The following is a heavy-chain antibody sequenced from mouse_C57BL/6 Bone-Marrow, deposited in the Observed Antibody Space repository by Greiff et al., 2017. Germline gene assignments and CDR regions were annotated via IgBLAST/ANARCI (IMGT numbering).Heavy chain of an antibody. V-gene: IGHV1-69*01. D-gene: IGHD1-1*01. J-gene: IGHJ3*01. Sequence: QVQLQQPGAELVMPGASVKLSCTASGSTFTSYWMHWVKQRPGQGLEWIGEIDPSDSYTNYNQKFKGKSTLTVDKSSSTAYMQLSSLTAEDSAVYYCARGTTGAAYWGQGTLVTVSA. CDR3: ARGTTGAAY. CDR2: IDPSDSYT. CDR1: GSTFTSYW.